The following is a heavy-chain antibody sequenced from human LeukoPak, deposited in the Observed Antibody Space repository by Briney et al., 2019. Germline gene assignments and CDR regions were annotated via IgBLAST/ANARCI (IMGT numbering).Heavy chain of an antibody. D-gene: IGHD6-13*01. CDR3: ARGTIAAAGTWYFDY. V-gene: IGHV3-30-3*01. CDR2: ISYDGSNK. Sequence: GGSLRLSCAASGFTFSSYALSWVRQAPGKGLEWVAVISYDGSNKYYADSVKGRFTISRDNSKNTLYLQMNSLRAEDTAVYYCARGTIAAAGTWYFDYWGQGTLVTVSS. CDR1: GFTFSSYA. J-gene: IGHJ4*02.